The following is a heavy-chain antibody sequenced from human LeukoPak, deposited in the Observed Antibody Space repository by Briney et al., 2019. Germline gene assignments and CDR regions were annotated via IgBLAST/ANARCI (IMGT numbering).Heavy chain of an antibody. V-gene: IGHV1-2*02. CDR2: INPNSGGT. J-gene: IGHJ4*02. CDR3: AREGYDFWRGFLEY. Sequence: ASVKVSCKASGYTFTGYYMHWVRQAPGQGLEWMGWINPNSGGTNYAQKFQGRVTMTRDTSISTAYMELSRLRSDDTAVYYCAREGYDFWRGFLEYRGQGSLVSVSS. CDR1: GYTFTGYY. D-gene: IGHD3-3*01.